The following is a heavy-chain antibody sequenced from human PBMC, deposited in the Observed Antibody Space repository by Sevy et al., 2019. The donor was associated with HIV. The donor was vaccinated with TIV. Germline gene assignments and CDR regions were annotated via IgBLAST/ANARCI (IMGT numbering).Heavy chain of an antibody. J-gene: IGHJ4*02. CDR3: ARERTYLFDY. Sequence: GGSLRLSCVASGFTFGSYGMLWVRQAPGKGLEWVADIWLDGSNIHYTDSVRGRFTISRDNSKNTLSLHMSSLRVEDTAVYYCARERTYLFDYCGQGTLVTVSS. CDR1: GFTFGSYG. V-gene: IGHV3-33*01. CDR2: IWLDGSNI.